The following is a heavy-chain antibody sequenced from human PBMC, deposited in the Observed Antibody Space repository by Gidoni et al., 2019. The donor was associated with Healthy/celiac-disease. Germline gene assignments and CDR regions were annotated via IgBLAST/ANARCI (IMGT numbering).Heavy chain of an antibody. V-gene: IGHV3-9*01. D-gene: IGHD3-10*01. CDR1: GFTFDDYA. CDR3: AKDAGSGSYYNGGDAFDI. CDR2: ISWNSGSI. Sequence: EVQLVESGGGLVQPGRSLRLSCAASGFTFDDYAMHWVRQAPGKGLEWVSGISWNSGSIGYADSVKGRFTISRDNAKNSLYLQMNSLRAEDTALYYCAKDAGSGSYYNGGDAFDIWGQGTMVTVSS. J-gene: IGHJ3*02.